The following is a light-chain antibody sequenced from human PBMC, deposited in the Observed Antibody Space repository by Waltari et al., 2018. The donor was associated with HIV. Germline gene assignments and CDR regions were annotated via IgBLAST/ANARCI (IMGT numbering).Light chain of an antibody. Sequence: EIVMTQSPATLSVSPGERATLPCRASQSVSSNLAWYQQKPGQAPRLLIYSASTRATGIPARFSGSGSGTEFTLTISSLQSEDFAVYYCQQYNNWYTFGQGTKLEIK. CDR1: QSVSSN. V-gene: IGKV3-15*01. J-gene: IGKJ2*01. CDR2: SAS. CDR3: QQYNNWYT.